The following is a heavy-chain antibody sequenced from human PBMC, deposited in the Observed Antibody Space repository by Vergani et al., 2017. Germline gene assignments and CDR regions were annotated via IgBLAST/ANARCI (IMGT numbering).Heavy chain of an antibody. CDR1: GFTFSSYG. CDR2: ISYDGSNK. J-gene: IGHJ6*03. CDR3: AKSLVDTAPDYYYFYMDV. D-gene: IGHD5-18*01. V-gene: IGHV3-30*18. Sequence: QVQLLESGGGVVQPGRSLRLSCAASGFTFSSYGMHWVRQAPGKGLEWVAVISYDGSNKYYADSVKGRFTISRDNSKNTLYLQMNSLRAEDTAVYYCAKSLVDTAPDYYYFYMDVWGKGTAVIVSS.